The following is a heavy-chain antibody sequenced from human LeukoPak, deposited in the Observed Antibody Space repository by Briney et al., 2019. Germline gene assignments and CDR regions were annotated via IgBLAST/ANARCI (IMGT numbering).Heavy chain of an antibody. CDR3: AKDPGGELLLGDYLEH. V-gene: IGHV3-23*01. CDR1: GFIFKDFA. CDR2: ISGHGGAT. D-gene: IGHD3-16*01. J-gene: IGHJ1*01. Sequence: AGGSLRLSCVASGFIFKDFAMTWVRQAPGKGLEWVSAISGHGGATQYAESVRGRFSISRNNSKKTLSLQMDNLRAEDTGIYFCAKDPGGELLLGDYLEHWGQGTVVTVSS.